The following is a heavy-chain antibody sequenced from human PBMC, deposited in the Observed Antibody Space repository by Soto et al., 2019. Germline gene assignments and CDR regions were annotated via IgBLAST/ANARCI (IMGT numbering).Heavy chain of an antibody. CDR3: ARDPPITMVRGVNGYFYGMDV. J-gene: IGHJ6*02. Sequence: PGGSLRLSCAASGFTVSSNYMSWVRQAPGKGLEWVSVIYSGGSTYYADSVKGRFTISRDNSKNTLYLQMNSLRAEDTAVYYCARDPPITMVRGVNGYFYGMDVWGQGTTVTVSS. CDR1: GFTVSSNY. D-gene: IGHD3-10*01. CDR2: IYSGGST. V-gene: IGHV3-53*05.